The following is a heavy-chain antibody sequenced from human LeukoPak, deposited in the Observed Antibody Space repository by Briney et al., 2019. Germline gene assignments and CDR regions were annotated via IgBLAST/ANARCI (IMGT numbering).Heavy chain of an antibody. CDR1: GGTFSSYA. Sequence: SVKVSCKASGGTFSSYAISWVRQAPGQGLEWMGGIIPIFGTANYAQKFQGRVTITADESTSTAYMELSSLRSEDTAVYYCARDQGYYYDSSAFDYWGQGTLVTVSS. CDR3: ARDQGYYYDSSAFDY. V-gene: IGHV1-69*13. D-gene: IGHD3-22*01. J-gene: IGHJ4*02. CDR2: IIPIFGTA.